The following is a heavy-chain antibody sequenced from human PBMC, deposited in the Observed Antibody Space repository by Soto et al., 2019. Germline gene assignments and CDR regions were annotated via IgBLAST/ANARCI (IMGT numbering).Heavy chain of an antibody. D-gene: IGHD5-12*01. V-gene: IGHV1-2*02. CDR3: ARESGGATATLDYYYFYMVV. J-gene: IGHJ6*03. Sequence: QVQLVQSGAEVKKPGASVTVSCKASGYRFSDYYLHWVRQAPGQGPEWMGWMNPNSGDTKYAQKCKGRVTMTRDTSVRTAFMELNWLKSDDTAVYYCARESGGATATLDYYYFYMVVWGIGTTVTVSS. CDR2: MNPNSGDT. CDR1: GYRFSDYY.